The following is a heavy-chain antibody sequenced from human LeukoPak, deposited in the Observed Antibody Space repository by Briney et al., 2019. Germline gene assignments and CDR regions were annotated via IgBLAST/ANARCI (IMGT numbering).Heavy chain of an antibody. D-gene: IGHD2-21*02. CDR1: GDNVYSGSFA. Sequence: SQTLSLTCAISGDNVYSGSFAWNWIRQSPSRGLEWLGRTYYRSKWSNDYAPSVKGRITVNLDTSKMGLSLQLKSVTPDDTAVYYCARGQKTAFDYWGQGTPVTVSS. CDR3: ARGQKTAFDY. J-gene: IGHJ4*02. V-gene: IGHV6-1*01. CDR2: TYYRSKWSN.